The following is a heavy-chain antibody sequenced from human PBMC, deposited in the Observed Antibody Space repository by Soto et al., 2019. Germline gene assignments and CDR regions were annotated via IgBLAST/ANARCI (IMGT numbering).Heavy chain of an antibody. Sequence: ASVKVSCKASGYTFTSYDINWVRQATGQGLEWMGWMNPNSGNTGYAQKFQGRVTITRNNSISTAYMELSSLRSEDTAVYYCASPGIAAAGAMDDAFDIWGQGTMVTVSS. J-gene: IGHJ3*02. D-gene: IGHD6-13*01. V-gene: IGHV1-8*01. CDR3: ASPGIAAAGAMDDAFDI. CDR2: MNPNSGNT. CDR1: GYTFTSYD.